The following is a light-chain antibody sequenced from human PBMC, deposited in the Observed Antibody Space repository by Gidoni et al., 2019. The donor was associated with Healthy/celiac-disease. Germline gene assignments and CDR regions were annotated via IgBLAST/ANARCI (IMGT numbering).Light chain of an antibody. CDR3: QQYNNWPPYT. CDR1: QNVGSN. Sequence: IVMTQSPATLSVSPGERATLSCRASQNVGSNLAWYQQKPGQAPRLLIYGASTRATGIPARFSGSGSGTEFTLTISSLQSEDFAVYYCQQYNNWPPYTFGPGTKVDIK. CDR2: GAS. V-gene: IGKV3-15*01. J-gene: IGKJ3*01.